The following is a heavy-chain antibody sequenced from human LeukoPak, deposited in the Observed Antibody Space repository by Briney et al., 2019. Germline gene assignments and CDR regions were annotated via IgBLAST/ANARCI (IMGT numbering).Heavy chain of an antibody. V-gene: IGHV4-39*07. CDR1: GGSISSSSYY. CDR3: ARFSNHVRGLGVTRKVFGSGENAFDI. D-gene: IGHD3-3*01. J-gene: IGHJ3*02. CDR2: IYYSGST. Sequence: SETLSLTCTVSGGSISSSSYYWGWIRQPPGKGLEWIGSIYYSGSTYYNPSLKSRVTISVDTSKNQFSLKLSSVTAADTAVYYCARFSNHVRGLGVTRKVFGSGENAFDIWGQGTMVTVSS.